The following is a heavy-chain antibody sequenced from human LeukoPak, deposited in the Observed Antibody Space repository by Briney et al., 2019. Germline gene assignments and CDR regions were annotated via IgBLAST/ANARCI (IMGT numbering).Heavy chain of an antibody. CDR2: IYHSGST. V-gene: IGHV4-30-2*01. CDR3: AREGRDFWSGSRGWFDP. J-gene: IGHJ5*02. D-gene: IGHD3-3*01. Sequence: SETLSLTCAVSGGSISSGGYPWSWIRQPPGKGLEWIGYIYHSGSTYYNPSLESRVTISVDRSKNQFSLKLSSVTAADTAVYYCAREGRDFWSGSRGWFDPWGQGTLVTVSS. CDR1: GGSISSGGYP.